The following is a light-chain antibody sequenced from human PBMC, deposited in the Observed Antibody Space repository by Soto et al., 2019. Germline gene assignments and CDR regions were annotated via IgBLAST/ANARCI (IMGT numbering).Light chain of an antibody. CDR2: DAS. CDR3: QQRASWPLT. V-gene: IGKV3-11*02. CDR1: QSVSGY. Sequence: EIVLTQSPATLSLSPGERATLSCRASQSVSGYLAWYQQKPGQAPRLLIYDASNRATGIPARFSGTGSGRDFTLTVSSLEPEDSAVYYCQQRASWPLTFGAGTKVDIK. J-gene: IGKJ4*01.